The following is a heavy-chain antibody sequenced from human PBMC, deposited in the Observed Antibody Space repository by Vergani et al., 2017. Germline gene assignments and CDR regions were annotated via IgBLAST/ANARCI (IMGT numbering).Heavy chain of an antibody. Sequence: QVQLQESGPGLVKPSQTLSLTCTVSGGSISSGSYYWSWIRQPAGKGLEWIGRIYTSGSTNYNPSLKSRVTISVDTSKNQFSLKLSSVTAADTAVYYCARERYDMCSERPVYYYDYDGMDVWGQGTTVTVSS. CDR3: ARERYDMCSERPVYYYDYDGMDV. D-gene: IGHD3-9*01. V-gene: IGHV4-61*02. CDR1: GGSISSGSYY. CDR2: IYTSGST. J-gene: IGHJ6*02.